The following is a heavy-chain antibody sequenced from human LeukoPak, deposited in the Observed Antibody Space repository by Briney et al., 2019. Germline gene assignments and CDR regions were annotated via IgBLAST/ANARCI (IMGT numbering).Heavy chain of an antibody. CDR2: INSDGSNT. CDR1: GLTFSLYW. V-gene: IGHV3-74*01. D-gene: IGHD1-26*01. Sequence: QPGGSLRLSCAASGLTFSLYWMHWVRQVPGKGLVWVSRINSDGSNTWYADSVKGRFTVSRDNARNTLSLQMNSLRAEDTALYYCARDQDGVGATIDLWGQGTLVTVSS. CDR3: ARDQDGVGATIDL. J-gene: IGHJ4*02.